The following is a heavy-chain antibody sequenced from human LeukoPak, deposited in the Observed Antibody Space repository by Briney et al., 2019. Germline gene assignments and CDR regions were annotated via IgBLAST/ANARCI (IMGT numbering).Heavy chain of an antibody. V-gene: IGHV5-51*01. CDR3: ARRGPRGRYCSGGSCEGSDS. D-gene: IGHD2-15*01. CDR1: GYSFTSYW. J-gene: IGHJ4*02. CDR2: IYPSDSDT. Sequence: GESLKISCKGSGYSFTSYWIGWVRQMPGKGLEWMGIIYPSDSDTRYSPSFQGQVTISADKSISTAYLQWSSLKASDTAMYYCARRGPRGRYCSGGSCEGSDSWGQGTLVTVSS.